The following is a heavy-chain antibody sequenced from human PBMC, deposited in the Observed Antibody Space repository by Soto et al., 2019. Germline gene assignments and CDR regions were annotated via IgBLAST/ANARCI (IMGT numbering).Heavy chain of an antibody. V-gene: IGHV3-48*03. CDR3: ARSPSSNYWDYYGMDV. CDR2: ISSSGSTI. D-gene: IGHD4-4*01. CDR1: GFTFSSYE. J-gene: IGHJ6*02. Sequence: EVQLVESGGGLVQPGGSLRLSCAASGFTFSSYEMNWVRQAPGKGLEWVSYISSSGSTIYYADSVKGRFTISRDNAKNSLYLQMNSLRAEDTAVYYCARSPSSNYWDYYGMDVWGQGTTVTVSS.